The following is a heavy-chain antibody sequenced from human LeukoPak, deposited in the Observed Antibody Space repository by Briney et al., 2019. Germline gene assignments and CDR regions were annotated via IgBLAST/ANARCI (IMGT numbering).Heavy chain of an antibody. J-gene: IGHJ6*02. CDR3: ARAREHYYDSSGYYPETYYYYGMDV. CDR1: GYTFTGYY. D-gene: IGHD3-22*01. CDR2: INPNSGGT. Sequence: ASVKVSCKASGYTFTGYYMHWVRQAPGQGLEWMGWINPNSGGTNYAQKFQGWVTMTRDTSISTAYMELSRLRSDDTAVYYCARAREHYYDSSGYYPETYYYYGMDVWGQGTTVTVSS. V-gene: IGHV1-2*04.